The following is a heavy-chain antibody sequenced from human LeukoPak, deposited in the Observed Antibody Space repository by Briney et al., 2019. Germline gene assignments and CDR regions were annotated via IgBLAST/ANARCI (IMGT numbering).Heavy chain of an antibody. V-gene: IGHV4-39*07. CDR2: IYYSGST. J-gene: IGHJ3*02. Sequence: SETLSLICTVSGDSISSSSYYWGWIRQPPGKGLEWIGSIYYSGSTYYNPSLKSRVTISVDTSKNQFSLKLSSVTAADTAVYYCARSSARYGDAFDIWGQGTMVTVSS. CDR1: GDSISSSSYY. D-gene: IGHD4-17*01. CDR3: ARSSARYGDAFDI.